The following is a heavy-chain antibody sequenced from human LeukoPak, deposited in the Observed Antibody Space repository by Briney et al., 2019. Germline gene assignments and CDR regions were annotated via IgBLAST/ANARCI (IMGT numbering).Heavy chain of an antibody. D-gene: IGHD6-19*01. CDR1: GFTFDNYA. CDR3: AKVRGTYSSGYFFDY. CDR2: ISWNSGYI. V-gene: IGHV3-9*01. J-gene: IGHJ4*02. Sequence: SLRLSCAASGFTFDNYAMHWVRQAPGKGLEWLSIISWNSGYIGYADSVKGRFTISRDNAKKSLDLQMSSLRAEDTAFYYCAKVRGTYSSGYFFDYWGQGTLVTVSS.